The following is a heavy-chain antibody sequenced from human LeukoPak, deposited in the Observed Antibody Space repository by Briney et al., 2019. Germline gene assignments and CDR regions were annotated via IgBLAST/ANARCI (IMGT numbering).Heavy chain of an antibody. V-gene: IGHV2-5*02. CDR3: AHRLPLRAMDV. J-gene: IGHJ6*04. CDR2: IYWDDDK. Sequence: SGPTLVKPTQTLTLTCTFSGFSLSTNGVGVGWIRQPPGKALEWLALIYWDDDKRYSPSLKSRLTITKDTSKNQVVLTVTNMDPVDTATYFCAHRLPLRAMDVWGKGTTVTVSS. CDR1: GFSLSTNGVG.